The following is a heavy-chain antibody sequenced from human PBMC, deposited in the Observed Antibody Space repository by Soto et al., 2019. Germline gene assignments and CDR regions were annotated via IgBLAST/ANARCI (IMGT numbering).Heavy chain of an antibody. CDR1: GYTFTNYD. V-gene: IGHV1-18*01. Sequence: QVQLVQSGGEVKKPGASVKVSCKASGYTFTNYDITWVRQAPGQGPEWMGWISAYNGKSDYAQKFQDRVSMTTATSTSTAYMELRSLRSDDTAVYYCARDTEVGDDYRKLVSWGQGTLVTVSS. CDR3: ARDTEVGDDYRKLVS. CDR2: ISAYNGKS. J-gene: IGHJ5*01. D-gene: IGHD4-4*01.